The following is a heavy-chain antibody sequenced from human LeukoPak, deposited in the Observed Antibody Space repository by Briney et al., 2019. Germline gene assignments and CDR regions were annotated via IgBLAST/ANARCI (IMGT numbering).Heavy chain of an antibody. J-gene: IGHJ4*01. D-gene: IGHD5-18*01. V-gene: IGHV3-30*18. Sequence: GGSLRLSCAASGFTFSNYGMHWVRQAPGKGLEWVAVISFDGTNTYYADSLKGRFSVSRDNSKNTVYLQLNSLRPEDTATYFCAKDRIQLWPRNPPHEIDFWGHGTLVAV. CDR3: AKDRIQLWPRNPPHEIDF. CDR1: GFTFSNYG. CDR2: ISFDGTNT.